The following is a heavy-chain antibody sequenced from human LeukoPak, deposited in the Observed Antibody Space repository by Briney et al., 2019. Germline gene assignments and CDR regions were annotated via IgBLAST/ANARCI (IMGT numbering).Heavy chain of an antibody. Sequence: ASVKVSCKASGYTFTGYYMHWVRQAPGQGLEWMGWINPNSGGTNYAQKFQGRVTMTRDTSISTAYMELSRLRSDDTAVYYCARGGYDYVWGSYTLDYWGQGTLVTVSS. D-gene: IGHD3-16*01. CDR3: ARGGYDYVWGSYTLDY. CDR2: INPNSGGT. V-gene: IGHV1-2*02. J-gene: IGHJ4*02. CDR1: GYTFTGYY.